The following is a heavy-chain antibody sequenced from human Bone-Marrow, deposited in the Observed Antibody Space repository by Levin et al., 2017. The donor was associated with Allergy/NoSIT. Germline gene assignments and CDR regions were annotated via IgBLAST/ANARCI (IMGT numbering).Heavy chain of an antibody. CDR1: GFNFSSYW. V-gene: IGHV3-74*01. D-gene: IGHD4-17*01. Sequence: PGGSLRLSCSASGFNFSSYWMHWVRQAPGKGLVWVSRINRDGSSTSYADSVKGRFTISRVNAKNTLYLQMNSLRAEDTSVYYCARDRVTTNWYFDLWSRGTLVTVSS. CDR2: INRDGSST. J-gene: IGHJ2*01. CDR3: ARDRVTTNWYFDL.